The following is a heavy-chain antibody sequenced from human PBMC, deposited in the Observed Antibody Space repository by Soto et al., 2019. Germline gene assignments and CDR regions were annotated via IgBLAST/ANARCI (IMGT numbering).Heavy chain of an antibody. CDR3: AKESCSSTSCYFYYGMDV. CDR2: ISGSGGST. V-gene: IGHV3-23*01. Sequence: GVSLRLSCEASGFTFSSYAMSWVRQAPGKGLEWVSAISGSGGSTYYADSVKGRFTISRDNSKNTLYLQMNSLRAEDTAVYYCAKESCSSTSCYFYYGMDVWGQGTTVTVSS. J-gene: IGHJ6*02. D-gene: IGHD2-2*01. CDR1: GFTFSSYA.